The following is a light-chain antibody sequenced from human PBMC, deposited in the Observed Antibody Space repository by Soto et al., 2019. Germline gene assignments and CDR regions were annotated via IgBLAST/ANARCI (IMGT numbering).Light chain of an antibody. J-gene: IGKJ4*01. CDR2: AAS. V-gene: IGKV1-8*01. Sequence: VRRTKSPSPFSAATGERVDIGGRASQGISSYLAWYQQKPGKAPKLLIYAASTLQSGVPSRFSGSGSGTDFTLPLSCLHSEDSATYYCQPYYSYPLTFGGGTKVDIK. CDR1: QGISSY. CDR3: QPYYSYPLT.